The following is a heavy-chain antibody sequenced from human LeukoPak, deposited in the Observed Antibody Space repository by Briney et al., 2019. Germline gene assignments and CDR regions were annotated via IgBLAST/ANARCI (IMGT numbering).Heavy chain of an antibody. CDR3: ARSITGTGWRYYFDH. CDR1: GLTFEDYA. J-gene: IGHJ4*02. Sequence: PGGSLRLTCTPSGLTFEDYAMTWVRQAPGEGLEWVGFIRSKDFGRTTEYAASVKGRFTVSRDDSRGIAYLQMNSLKSGDTATYYCARSITGTGWRYYFDHWGQGTLITVSS. CDR2: IRSKDFGRTT. V-gene: IGHV3-49*04. D-gene: IGHD1-14*01.